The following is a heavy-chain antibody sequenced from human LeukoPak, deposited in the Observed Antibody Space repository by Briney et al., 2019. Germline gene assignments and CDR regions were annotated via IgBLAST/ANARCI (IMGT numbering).Heavy chain of an antibody. J-gene: IGHJ4*02. CDR2: IYSGCST. Sequence: GGSLRLSCAASGFNVSSNYMSWVREAPGKGLEWVSVIYSGCSTYYADSVKGRFTIFRDNSKNTLYLQMNSLRAEDTAVYYCARVWYESSGYNYFDYWGQGTLVTVSS. CDR1: GFNVSSNY. D-gene: IGHD3-22*01. V-gene: IGHV3-53*01. CDR3: ARVWYESSGYNYFDY.